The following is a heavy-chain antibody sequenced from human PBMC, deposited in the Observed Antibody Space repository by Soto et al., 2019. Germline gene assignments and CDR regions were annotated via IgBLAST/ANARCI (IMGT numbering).Heavy chain of an antibody. V-gene: IGHV3-30*18. CDR2: ISYHESNK. J-gene: IGHJ6*02. D-gene: IGHD6-13*01. Sequence: QAQLVESGGGVVQPGTSLRLSCVASKFTFSTYGMHWVRQAPGKGLEWVAVISYHESNKYYGASVRGRFTISRDNSKNTLNLQKTSPRAENTAVDYCAKELGAAGPCDGVDGWGQGTTVHVPS. CDR3: AKELGAAGPCDGVDG. CDR1: KFTFSTYG.